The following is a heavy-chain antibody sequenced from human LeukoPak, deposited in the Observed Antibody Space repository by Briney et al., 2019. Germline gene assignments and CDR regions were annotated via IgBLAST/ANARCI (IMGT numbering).Heavy chain of an antibody. V-gene: IGHV1-18*01. CDR1: GYTFTSYG. CDR3: ARVGGYCTTASCSYGMDV. CDR2: ISGYKGNT. J-gene: IGHJ6*02. D-gene: IGHD2-2*01. Sequence: ASVKVSCKASGYTFTSYGISWVRQVPGQGLEWMGWISGYKGNTNYAQKVQGRVTMTTDTSTSTAYMELRSLRSDDTAVYYCARVGGYCTTASCSYGMDVWGQGTTVTVSS.